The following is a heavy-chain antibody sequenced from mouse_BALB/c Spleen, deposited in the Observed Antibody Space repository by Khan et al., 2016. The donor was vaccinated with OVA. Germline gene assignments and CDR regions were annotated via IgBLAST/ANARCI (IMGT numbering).Heavy chain of an antibody. D-gene: IGHD1-1*01. J-gene: IGHJ2*01. V-gene: IGHV1-20*02. CDR1: GYSFTGYF. CDR2: INPHIGET. Sequence: IQLVQSGPELVKPGASVKISCKASGYSFTGYFMNWVMQSHGKSLEWIGRINPHIGETFYNQKFKGKATLTVDDSSSTVHMELRSLASEDSAVYYGARKDGSDVDYWGQGTTLTVSS. CDR3: ARKDGSDVDY.